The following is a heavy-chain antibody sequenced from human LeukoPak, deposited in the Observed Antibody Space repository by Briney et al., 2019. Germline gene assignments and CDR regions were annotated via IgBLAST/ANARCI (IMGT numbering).Heavy chain of an antibody. CDR1: GFTFSSYS. CDR2: ISSSSSYI. D-gene: IGHD6-13*01. CDR3: ARDRASGYSSSWYAPGYWYFDL. Sequence: PGGSLRLSCAASGFTFSSYSMNWVRQAPGKGLEWVSSISSSSSYIYYADSVKGRFTISRDNAKNSLYLQMNSLRAEDTAVYYCARDRASGYSSSWYAPGYWYFDLWGRGTLVTVSS. V-gene: IGHV3-21*01. J-gene: IGHJ2*01.